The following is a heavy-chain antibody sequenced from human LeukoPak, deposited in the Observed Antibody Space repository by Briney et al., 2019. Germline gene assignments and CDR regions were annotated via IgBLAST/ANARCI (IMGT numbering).Heavy chain of an antibody. Sequence: GGSLRLSCAGSGFTFRTSGMNWVRQAPGEGLELVSFIGTSSSDTYYADSVKGRFTISRDNAKDSLYLRMSSLRAEDTAVYYCVRDLSGDYRLYWGQGTLVTVSS. J-gene: IGHJ4*02. CDR3: VRDLSGDYRLY. CDR1: GFTFRTSG. CDR2: IGTSSSDT. V-gene: IGHV3-21*05. D-gene: IGHD2-21*02.